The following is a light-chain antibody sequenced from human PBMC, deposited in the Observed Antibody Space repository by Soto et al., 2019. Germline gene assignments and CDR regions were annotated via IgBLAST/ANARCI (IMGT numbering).Light chain of an antibody. CDR3: QQYNKWPPIT. V-gene: IGKV3-15*01. CDR2: AAS. Sequence: EIVMTLSPATLSVSTGERATLSCRASQSVSGNLPWYPQKPVQAPRLLIYAASTRATGIPARFSGSGSGTEFSLTIRRLQSEEFAVYYCQQYNKWPPITFGPGTKVEIK. CDR1: QSVSGN. J-gene: IGKJ3*01.